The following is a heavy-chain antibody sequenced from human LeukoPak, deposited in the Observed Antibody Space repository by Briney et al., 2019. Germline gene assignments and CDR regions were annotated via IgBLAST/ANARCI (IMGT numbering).Heavy chain of an antibody. V-gene: IGHV3-11*01. CDR2: ISSSGSSM. Sequence: GGPLRLSCAASGFTFSDYYMSWIRQAPGKGLEWVSYISSSGSSMYYADSVKGRFTISRDNSKTTVYLHMNSLRAEDTAVYYCARDSDSGYGPFASWGQGTLVTVSS. J-gene: IGHJ4*02. D-gene: IGHD5-12*01. CDR1: GFTFSDYY. CDR3: ARDSDSGYGPFAS.